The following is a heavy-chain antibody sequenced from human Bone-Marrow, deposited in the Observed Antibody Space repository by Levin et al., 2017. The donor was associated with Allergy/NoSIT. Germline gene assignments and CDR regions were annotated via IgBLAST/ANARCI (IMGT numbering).Heavy chain of an antibody. CDR2: IKQDGSEQ. Sequence: GGSLRLSCAASGFTLSHHWMTWVRQAPGKGLEWVASIKQDGSEQYYADPLKGRFTISRDNAKNSLFLQMNNLRADDTAVYYWPPPRGFDPWGQGTLVTVSS. CDR3: PPPRGFDP. J-gene: IGHJ5*02. V-gene: IGHV3-7*03. CDR1: GFTLSHHW.